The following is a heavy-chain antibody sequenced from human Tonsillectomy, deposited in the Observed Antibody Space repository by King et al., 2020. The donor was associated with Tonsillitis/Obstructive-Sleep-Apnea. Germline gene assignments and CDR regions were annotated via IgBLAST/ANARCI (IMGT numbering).Heavy chain of an antibody. CDR1: GYTFTSYA. Sequence: VQLVQSGAEVKKPGASVKVSCKASGYTFTSYALQWVRQAPGPRLEWRGWIITGNGNTKYSQNFQDRVTITRDTSSSTAYMELSSLTSEDTAVYYCVRSSGLYYFDYWGQGTLVTVSS. V-gene: IGHV1-3*04. D-gene: IGHD6-19*01. J-gene: IGHJ4*02. CDR3: VRSSGLYYFDY. CDR2: IITGNGNT.